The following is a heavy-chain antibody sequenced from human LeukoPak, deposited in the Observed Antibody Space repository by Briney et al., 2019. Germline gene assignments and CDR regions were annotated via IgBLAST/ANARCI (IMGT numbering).Heavy chain of an antibody. V-gene: IGHV5-51*01. CDR1: GYSFTSYW. D-gene: IGHD3-10*01. J-gene: IGHJ4*02. Sequence: GESLKISGKGSGYSFTSYWIAWVRQMPGKGLEWMGIIYPGDSYTTYSPSFQGQVTISADKSISTAYLQWRSLKASDTAMYYSARRSGSDARHIWGQGILVTVSS. CDR3: ARRSGSDARHI. CDR2: IYPGDSYT.